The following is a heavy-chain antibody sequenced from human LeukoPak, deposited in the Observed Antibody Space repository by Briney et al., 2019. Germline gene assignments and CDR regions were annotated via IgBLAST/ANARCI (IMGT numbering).Heavy chain of an antibody. Sequence: GGSLRLSCAASGFTFYDYAMHWVRQAPGKGLEWVSGISWNSGSIGYADSVKGRFTISRDNAKNSLYLQMNSLRAEDTALYYCAKDKGITGTWAFDYWGQGTLVTVSS. CDR1: GFTFYDYA. D-gene: IGHD1-7*01. V-gene: IGHV3-9*01. CDR3: AKDKGITGTWAFDY. CDR2: ISWNSGSI. J-gene: IGHJ4*02.